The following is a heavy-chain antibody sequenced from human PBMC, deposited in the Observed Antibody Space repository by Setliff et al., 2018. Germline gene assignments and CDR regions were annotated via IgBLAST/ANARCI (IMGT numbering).Heavy chain of an antibody. Sequence: GGSLRLSCAASGFTFSNSWMSWVRQAPGKGLEWVANIKQDGSETYYADSVKGRFTISRDNARDSLFLQMNTLRAEDTAVYYCAREVVGAPSAFDIWGQGTMVTVSS. CDR2: IKQDGSET. V-gene: IGHV3-7*01. CDR1: GFTFSNSW. D-gene: IGHD1-26*01. CDR3: AREVVGAPSAFDI. J-gene: IGHJ3*02.